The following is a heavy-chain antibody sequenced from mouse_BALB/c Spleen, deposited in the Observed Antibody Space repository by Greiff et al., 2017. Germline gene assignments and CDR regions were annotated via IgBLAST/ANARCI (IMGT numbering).Heavy chain of an antibody. J-gene: IGHJ4*01. CDR2: IWGDGST. Sequence: QVQLKQSGPGLVAPSQSLSTTCTVSGFSLTGYGVNWVRQPPGKGLEWLGMIWGDGSTDYNSALKSRLSISKDNSKSQVFLKMNSLQTDDTARYYCAREGDSSDAMDYWGQGTSVTVSS. CDR1: GFSLTGYG. CDR3: AREGDSSDAMDY. D-gene: IGHD3-2*01. V-gene: IGHV2-6-7*01.